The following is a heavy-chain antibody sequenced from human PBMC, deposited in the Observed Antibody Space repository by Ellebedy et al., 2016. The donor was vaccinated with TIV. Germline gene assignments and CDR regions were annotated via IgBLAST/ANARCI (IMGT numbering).Heavy chain of an antibody. V-gene: IGHV3-11*06. J-gene: IGHJ4*02. D-gene: IGHD3-22*01. CDR3: ARGPEYYDR. CDR1: GFTFSDNY. Sequence: PGGSLRLSCAASGFTFSDNYMSWIRQAPGKGLAWVSYISSSGSFTNYADSVKGRFTISRDNAKNSLYLQMNSLRAEDTAVYYCARGPEYYDRWGQGTLVTVSS. CDR2: ISSSGSFT.